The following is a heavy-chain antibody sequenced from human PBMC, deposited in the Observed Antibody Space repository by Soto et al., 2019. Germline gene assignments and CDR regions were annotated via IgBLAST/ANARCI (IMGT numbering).Heavy chain of an antibody. CDR3: TTDPVTMIVVVPSSG. J-gene: IGHJ4*02. CDR2: IKSKTDGGTT. D-gene: IGHD3-22*01. CDR1: GLTFSSYA. V-gene: IGHV3-15*01. Sequence: PGGSLRLSCAASGLTFSSYAMSWVRQAPGKGLEWVGRIKSKTDGGTTDYAAPVKGRFTISRDDSKNTLYLQMNSLKTEDTAVYYCTTDPVTMIVVVPSSGWGQGTLVTVSS.